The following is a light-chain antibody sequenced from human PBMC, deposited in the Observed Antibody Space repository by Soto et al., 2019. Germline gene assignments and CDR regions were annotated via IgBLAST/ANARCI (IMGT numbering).Light chain of an antibody. CDR3: QQRSNWPPRVT. J-gene: IGKJ5*01. CDR1: QSVSSY. Sequence: EIVLTQSPATLSLSPGERATLSCRASQSVSSYLAWYQQKPGQAPRLLIYDASNRATGIPARFSDSGSGTDLTVTMSSLETEDFAVYYCQQRSNWPPRVTFGQGTRLEIK. V-gene: IGKV3-11*01. CDR2: DAS.